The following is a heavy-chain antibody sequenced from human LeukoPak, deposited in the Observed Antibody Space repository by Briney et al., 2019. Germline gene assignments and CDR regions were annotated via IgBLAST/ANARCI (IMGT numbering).Heavy chain of an antibody. Sequence: PSETLSLTCTVSGGSISSYYWSWIRRPPGKGLEWIGYIYYSGSTNYNPSLKSRVTISVDTSKNQFSLKLSSVTAADTAVYYCARVRYSSGWYYFDYWGQGTLVTVSS. D-gene: IGHD6-19*01. CDR2: IYYSGST. V-gene: IGHV4-59*08. CDR1: GGSISSYY. CDR3: ARVRYSSGWYYFDY. J-gene: IGHJ4*02.